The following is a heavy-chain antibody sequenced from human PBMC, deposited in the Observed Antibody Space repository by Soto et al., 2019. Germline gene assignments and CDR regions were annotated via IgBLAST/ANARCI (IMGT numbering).Heavy chain of an antibody. Sequence: PWGSLRLSCAASGFTVSINYMSWVRQAPGKGLEWVSVIYSGGSTYYADSVKGRFTISRHNSKNTLYLQMNSLRAEDTAVYYCARVKEAWSWPLPGMGDMDVWGKGTTVTVSS. V-gene: IGHV3-53*04. CDR2: IYSGGST. CDR1: GFTVSINY. D-gene: IGHD3-3*01. J-gene: IGHJ6*03. CDR3: ARVKEAWSWPLPGMGDMDV.